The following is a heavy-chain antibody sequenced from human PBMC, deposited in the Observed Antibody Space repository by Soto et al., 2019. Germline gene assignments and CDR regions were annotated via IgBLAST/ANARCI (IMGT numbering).Heavy chain of an antibody. Sequence: GGSLRLSCAASGFTFSSYWMHWVRQAPGKGLVWVSRIKSDGSGATYADSVQGRFTISRDNAKNTLYLQMNSLRAEDTAVYYCAKDWDYYGSGSYFHYWGQGTLVTVSS. CDR3: AKDWDYYGSGSYFHY. D-gene: IGHD3-10*01. V-gene: IGHV3-74*03. CDR2: IKSDGSGA. J-gene: IGHJ4*02. CDR1: GFTFSSYW.